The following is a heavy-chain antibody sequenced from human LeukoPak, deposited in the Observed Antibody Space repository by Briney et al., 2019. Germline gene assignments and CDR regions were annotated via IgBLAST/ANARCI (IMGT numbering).Heavy chain of an antibody. CDR3: VRVDYDSSGYYEV. J-gene: IGHJ4*02. CDR1: GFSFSDYS. CDR2: RSSSSYT. D-gene: IGHD3-22*01. V-gene: IGHV3-11*05. Sequence: GGTLRLSCAASGFSFSDYSMSWIRQAPGKGLECISYRSSSSYTNYADSGKGRFTISRHNGTNSLHLLLNSQRPEDTAGYYFVRVDYDSSGYYEVWGQGTLVTVSS.